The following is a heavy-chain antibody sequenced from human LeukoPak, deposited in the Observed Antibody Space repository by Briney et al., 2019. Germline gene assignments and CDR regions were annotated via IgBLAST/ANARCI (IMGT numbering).Heavy chain of an antibody. J-gene: IGHJ5*02. D-gene: IGHD3-22*01. CDR3: ARSRLLPNNWFDP. CDR2: INPNSGGT. V-gene: IGHV1-2*02. CDR1: GYTFTGYY. Sequence: ASVKVSCKASGYTFTGYYMHWVRQAPGQGLEWMGWINPNSGGTNYAQKLQGRVTMTTDTPTSTAYMELRSLRSDDTAVFYCARSRLLPNNWFDPWGQGTLVTVSS.